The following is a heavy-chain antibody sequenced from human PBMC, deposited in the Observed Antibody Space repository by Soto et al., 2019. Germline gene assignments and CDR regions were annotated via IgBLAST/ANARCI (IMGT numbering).Heavy chain of an antibody. D-gene: IGHD2-15*01. CDR1: GISVSTSDYY. CDR2: IYYSGST. J-gene: IGHJ4*02. CDR3: AGFVVPASRNSDFDY. Sequence: ETLSLTCTVSGISVSTSDYYLGWVRQPPGKGLDWIGNIYYSGSTFYNPSLRSRVTLSVDTSKNQFSLRLNSVTAADTAVYFCAGFVVPASRNSDFDYWGQGTLVTVSS. V-gene: IGHV4-39*01.